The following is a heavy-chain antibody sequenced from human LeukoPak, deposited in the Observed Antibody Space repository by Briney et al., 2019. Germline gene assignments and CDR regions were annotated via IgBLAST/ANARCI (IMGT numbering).Heavy chain of an antibody. CDR3: ARATRGVDY. Sequence: SETLSLTCTVSGGAISSYYWSWIRQPPGKGLEWIAYIYYGGSTNYNPSLKSRLTISVDTSKNQFSLKLSSVTAADTAVYYCARATRGVDYWGQGTLVTVSS. CDR2: IYYGGST. D-gene: IGHD3-10*01. CDR1: GGAISSYY. J-gene: IGHJ4*02. V-gene: IGHV4-59*01.